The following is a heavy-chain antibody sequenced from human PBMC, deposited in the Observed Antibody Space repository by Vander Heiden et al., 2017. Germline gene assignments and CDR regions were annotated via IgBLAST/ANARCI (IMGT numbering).Heavy chain of an antibody. CDR1: GFTFSSYG. CDR2: ISSSSSYI. V-gene: IGHV3-21*01. CDR3: ARDTTVTKDAFDI. Sequence: EVQLVESGGGLVKPGGSLRLSCAASGFTFSSYGMNWVRQAPGKGLEWVSSISSSSSYIYYADSVKGRFTISRDNAKNSLYLQMNSLRAEDTAVYYCARDTTVTKDAFDIWGQGTMVTVSS. D-gene: IGHD4-17*01. J-gene: IGHJ3*02.